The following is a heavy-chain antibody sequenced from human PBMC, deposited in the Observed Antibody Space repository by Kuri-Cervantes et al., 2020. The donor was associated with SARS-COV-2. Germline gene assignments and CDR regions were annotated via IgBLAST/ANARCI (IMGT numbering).Heavy chain of an antibody. J-gene: IGHJ4*02. Sequence: GESLKISCAASGFTFSDYYMSWIRQAPGKGLEWVSYISSSSSYTNYADSVKGRFTISRDNSKNTLYLQMNSLRAEDTAVYYCAKGLGAAAIHFDYWGQGTLVTVSS. V-gene: IGHV3-11*05. CDR2: ISSSSSYT. D-gene: IGHD2-2*01. CDR3: AKGLGAAAIHFDY. CDR1: GFTFSDYY.